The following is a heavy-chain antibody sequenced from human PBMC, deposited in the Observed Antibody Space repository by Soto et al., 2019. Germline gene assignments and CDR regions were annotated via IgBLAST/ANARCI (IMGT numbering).Heavy chain of an antibody. J-gene: IGHJ5*02. D-gene: IGHD6-6*01. Sequence: SETLSLTCAVYGGSFSGYYWSWIRQPPGKGLEWIGEINHSGSTNYNPSLKSRVTISVDTSKNQFSLKLSSVTAADTAVYYCARGGLAARKGRWFDPWGQGTLVTVSS. CDR1: GGSFSGYY. V-gene: IGHV4-34*01. CDR2: INHSGST. CDR3: ARGGLAARKGRWFDP.